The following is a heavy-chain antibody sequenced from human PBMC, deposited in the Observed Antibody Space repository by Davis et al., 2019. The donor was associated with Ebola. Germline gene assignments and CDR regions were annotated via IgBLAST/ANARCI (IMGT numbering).Heavy chain of an antibody. V-gene: IGHV1-8*01. Sequence: ASVKVSCKASGYSFTTYDINWVRQASGQGLEWMGYMNPYTGKTGYAQNFQGRATLTWHASISTAYMELSTLRSEDTAVYYCARARKKSPTYYDSSPYGMDVWGQGTTVTVSS. CDR2: MNPYTGKT. CDR1: GYSFTTYD. J-gene: IGHJ6*02. D-gene: IGHD3-22*01. CDR3: ARARKKSPTYYDSSPYGMDV.